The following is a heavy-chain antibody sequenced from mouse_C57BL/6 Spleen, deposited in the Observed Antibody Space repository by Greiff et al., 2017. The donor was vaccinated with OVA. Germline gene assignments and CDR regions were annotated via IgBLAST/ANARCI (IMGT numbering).Heavy chain of an antibody. V-gene: IGHV5-16*01. D-gene: IGHD1-1*01. Sequence: EVKLVESEGGLVQPGSSMKLSCTASGFTFSDYYMAWVRQVPEKGLEWVANINYDGSSTYYLDSLKSRFIISRDNAKNLLYLQMSSLKSEDTATYYCARERAYGSSYGAMDYWGQGTSVTVSS. J-gene: IGHJ4*01. CDR3: ARERAYGSSYGAMDY. CDR1: GFTFSDYY. CDR2: INYDGSST.